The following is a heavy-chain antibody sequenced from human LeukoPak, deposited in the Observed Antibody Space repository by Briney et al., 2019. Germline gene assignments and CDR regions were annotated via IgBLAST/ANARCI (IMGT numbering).Heavy chain of an antibody. V-gene: IGHV1-18*01. D-gene: IGHD3-10*01. Sequence: ASVKVSCKASGYTFTSYGISWVRQAPGQGLEWMGWISAYNGNTNYAQKLQGRVTMTTDTSTSTAYMELRSLRSDDTAVYYCARMNSYGSGSYYRGRWFDPWGQGTLVTVSS. J-gene: IGHJ5*02. CDR1: GYTFTSYG. CDR2: ISAYNGNT. CDR3: ARMNSYGSGSYYRGRWFDP.